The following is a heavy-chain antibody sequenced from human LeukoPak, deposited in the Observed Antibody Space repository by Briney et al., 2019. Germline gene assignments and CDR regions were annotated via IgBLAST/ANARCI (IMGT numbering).Heavy chain of an antibody. J-gene: IGHJ6*03. CDR2: ISDSGGST. Sequence: GGSLRLSCAASGFTFRSYGMSWARQGPGKGLEWVSAISDSGGSTYYADSVKGRFTISRDNSKNTLYLQMNSLRAEDTAVYYCAKAPGSGRSSSYYYYMDVWGKGTTVTVSS. CDR3: AKAPGSGRSSSYYYYMDV. V-gene: IGHV3-23*01. CDR1: GFTFRSYG. D-gene: IGHD3-10*01.